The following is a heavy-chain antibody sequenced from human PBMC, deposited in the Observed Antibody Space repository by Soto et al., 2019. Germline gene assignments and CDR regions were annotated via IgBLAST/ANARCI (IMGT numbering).Heavy chain of an antibody. CDR2: IYYSGST. CDR3: ARTIVVVPAAHPYYFDY. V-gene: IGHV4-31*03. Sequence: QVQLQESGPGLVKPSQTLSLTCTVSGGSISSGGYYWSWIRQHPGKGLEWIGYIYYSGSTYYNPSHKSRVTISVDTSKNQFSLKLSSVTAADTAVYYCARTIVVVPAAHPYYFDYWGQGTLVTVSS. D-gene: IGHD2-2*01. CDR1: GGSISSGGYY. J-gene: IGHJ4*02.